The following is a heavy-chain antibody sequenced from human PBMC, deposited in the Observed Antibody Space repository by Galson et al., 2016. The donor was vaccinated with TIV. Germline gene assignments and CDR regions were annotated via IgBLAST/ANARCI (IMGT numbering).Heavy chain of an antibody. D-gene: IGHD1-26*01. CDR3: ARDRMSPLVGATQDF. CDR2: ISGYSGNT. J-gene: IGHJ4*02. CDR1: GYTFTDYG. V-gene: IGHV1-18*01. Sequence: SGAEVKKPGASVKVSCTASGYTFTDYGISWVRQAPGQGLEWMGWISGYSGNTNHAQKFQGRVTMTTNTSTRTAYMELRSLRSDDTAVYYCARDRMSPLVGATQDFWGQGTLVSVSS.